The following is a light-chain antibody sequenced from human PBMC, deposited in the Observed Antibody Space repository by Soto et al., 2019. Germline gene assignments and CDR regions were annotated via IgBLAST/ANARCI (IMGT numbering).Light chain of an antibody. V-gene: IGLV1-47*01. CDR1: SSNIGSNY. CDR3: AVWDDTLRGV. Sequence: QLVLTQPPSASGTPGQRVTISCSGSSSNIGSNYVFWYQQLPGTAPKLVIYRNNQRPSGVPDRFSGSKSGTSASLAISGLRSEDEADYYCAVWDDTLRGVFGGGTKLTVL. J-gene: IGLJ3*02. CDR2: RNN.